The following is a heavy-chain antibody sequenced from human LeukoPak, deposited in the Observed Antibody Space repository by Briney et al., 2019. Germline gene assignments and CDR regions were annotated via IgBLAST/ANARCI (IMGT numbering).Heavy chain of an antibody. CDR2: ISSGSRYI. CDR3: AKCSGGNCYHSDDH. Sequence: GGSLRLSCAASGFTFSAHSMNWVRQAPGKGLEWVSSISSGSRYIYYADSVKGRFTNSRDNAKDSLYLQMNSLRAEDTAVYYCAKCSGGNCYHSDDHWGQGTLVTVSP. V-gene: IGHV3-21*01. J-gene: IGHJ5*02. D-gene: IGHD2-15*01. CDR1: GFTFSAHS.